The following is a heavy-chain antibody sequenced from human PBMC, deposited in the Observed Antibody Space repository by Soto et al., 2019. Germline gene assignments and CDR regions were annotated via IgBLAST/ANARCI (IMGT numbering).Heavy chain of an antibody. Sequence: GGSLRLSCEGSGFTFSSYEMNWVRQAPGKGLEWVSYISSSGSTKNYADSVKGRFTISRDNVRNSLYLQMNSLRAEDTAVYYCARVPRNFYYNGMDVWGQGTKVTISS. V-gene: IGHV3-48*03. CDR3: ARVPRNFYYNGMDV. CDR2: ISSSGSTK. J-gene: IGHJ6*02. CDR1: GFTFSSYE.